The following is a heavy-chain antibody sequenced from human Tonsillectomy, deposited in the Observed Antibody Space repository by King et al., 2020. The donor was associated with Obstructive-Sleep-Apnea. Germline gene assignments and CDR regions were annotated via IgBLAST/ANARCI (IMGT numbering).Heavy chain of an antibody. J-gene: IGHJ6*02. CDR1: GFTFSSYA. Sequence: VQLVESGGGLVQPGGSLRLSCAASGFTFSSYALRWVRQAPGKGLEWGSAIRGSGGSAYYADSGKGRFPHSRENSKKTLYLQNNSLRAEDTAVYYCAKDRGYGSGEDYYHYGMDVWGQGTTVTVSS. CDR3: AKDRGYGSGEDYYHYGMDV. D-gene: IGHD3-10*01. V-gene: IGHV3-23*04. CDR2: IRGSGGSA.